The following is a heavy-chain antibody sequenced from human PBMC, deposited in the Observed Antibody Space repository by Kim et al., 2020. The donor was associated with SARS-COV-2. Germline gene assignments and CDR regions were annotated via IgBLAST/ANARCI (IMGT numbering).Heavy chain of an antibody. CDR1: GGSISSSNYY. CDR2: IYYSGST. J-gene: IGHJ4*02. D-gene: IGHD3-16*02. V-gene: IGHV4-39*01. Sequence: SETLSLTCTVSGGSISSSNYYWGWIRQPPGKGLEWIGSIYYSGSTYYNPSLKSRVTISVDTSKNQFSLKLSSVTAADTAVYYCASRYYDYVWGSYRQETRDYWGQGTLVTVSS. CDR3: ASRYYDYVWGSYRQETRDY.